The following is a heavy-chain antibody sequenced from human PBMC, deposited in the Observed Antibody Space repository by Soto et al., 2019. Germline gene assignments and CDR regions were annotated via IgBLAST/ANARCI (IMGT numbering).Heavy chain of an antibody. V-gene: IGHV3-23*01. Sequence: EVQLLASGGGLVQPGGSLRLSCAASGFTFSSYAMSWVRQAPGKGLEWVSAISGSGGSTYYADSVKGRFTISQDNSKNTVYLQMNSLRAEDTAVYYCAKGPRDYENDFDYWGQGTLVTVSS. CDR2: ISGSGGST. CDR3: AKGPRDYENDFDY. D-gene: IGHD4-17*01. CDR1: GFTFSSYA. J-gene: IGHJ4*02.